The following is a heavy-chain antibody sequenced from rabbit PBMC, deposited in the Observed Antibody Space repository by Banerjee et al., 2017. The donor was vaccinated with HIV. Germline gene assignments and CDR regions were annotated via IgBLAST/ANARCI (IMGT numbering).Heavy chain of an antibody. J-gene: IGHJ4*01. D-gene: IGHD1-1*01. V-gene: IGHV1S7*01. CDR2: IDPVFGST. CDR1: GFIFSSYS. CDR3: ARDGASNSGVAPNL. Sequence: QLKETGGGLVQPGGSLTLSCKASGFIFSSYSMSWVRQAPGKGLEWIGYIDPVFGSTYYASWVNGRFTISSHNAQNTLYLQLNSLTAADTATYFCARDGASNSGVAPNLWGQGTLVTVS.